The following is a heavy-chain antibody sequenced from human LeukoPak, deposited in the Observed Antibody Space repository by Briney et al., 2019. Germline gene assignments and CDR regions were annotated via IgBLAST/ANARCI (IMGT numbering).Heavy chain of an antibody. CDR2: ISSSSSYI. CDR1: GFTFSTYT. CDR3: ARAPDIVSFDY. D-gene: IGHD1-14*01. J-gene: IGHJ4*02. Sequence: PGGSLRLSCVASGFTFSTYTMVWVRQAPGKGLERVSSISSSSSYIFNADSVKGRFSISRDNAKNSLYLQMNSLRAEDTALYYCARAPDIVSFDYWGQGTLVTVSS. V-gene: IGHV3-21*04.